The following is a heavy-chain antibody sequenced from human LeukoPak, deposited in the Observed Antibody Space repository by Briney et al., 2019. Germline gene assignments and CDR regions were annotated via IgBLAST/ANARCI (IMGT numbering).Heavy chain of an antibody. CDR3: ASSSYSSSWYGPGYYYYMDV. J-gene: IGHJ6*03. CDR1: GGSISSYY. D-gene: IGHD6-13*01. Sequence: ETLSLTCTVSGGSISSYYWSWIRQPPGKGLEWIGYIYYSGSTNYNPSLKSRVTISVDTSKNQFSLKLSSVTAADTAVYYCASSSYSSSWYGPGYYYYMDVWGKGTTVTVSS. V-gene: IGHV4-59*01. CDR2: IYYSGST.